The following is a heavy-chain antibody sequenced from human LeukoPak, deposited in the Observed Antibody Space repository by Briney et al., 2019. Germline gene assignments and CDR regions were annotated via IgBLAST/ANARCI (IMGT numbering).Heavy chain of an antibody. CDR2: ISGSGDST. V-gene: IGHV3-23*01. Sequence: GGSLRLSCAASGFTLSSYAMGWVRQAPGKGLEWVSVISGSGDSTYYADSVRGRFTISRDNSMNTLYLQMNSLRAEDTAVYYCARDLSSGTYGIFDIWGQGTMVTVSS. CDR3: ARDLSSGTYGIFDI. CDR1: GFTLSSYA. D-gene: IGHD3-10*01. J-gene: IGHJ3*02.